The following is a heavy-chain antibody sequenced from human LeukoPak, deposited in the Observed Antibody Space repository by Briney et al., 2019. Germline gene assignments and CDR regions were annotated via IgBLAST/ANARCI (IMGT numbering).Heavy chain of an antibody. CDR3: AREVGGDFDALDY. D-gene: IGHD4-17*01. J-gene: IGHJ4*02. CDR2: VFHSGCT. CDR1: GVSISSGNW. Sequence: SGTLSLTCAVSGVSISSGNWWSWVRQPPGKGLQWIGEVFHSGCTNYNPSLKSRVTISVDNSKNQLSLTLTSVTAADTAVYYCAREVGGDFDALDYWGQGTLVTVSS. V-gene: IGHV4-4*02.